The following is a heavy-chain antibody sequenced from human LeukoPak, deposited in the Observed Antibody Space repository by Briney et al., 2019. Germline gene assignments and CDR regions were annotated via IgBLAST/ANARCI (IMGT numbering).Heavy chain of an antibody. CDR1: GASLTNYY. D-gene: IGHD5-18*01. V-gene: IGHV4-59*01. CDR2: IYYSGRT. J-gene: IGHJ4*02. CDR3: ARSPGYSYGSHFDY. Sequence: PSETLSLTCTLSGASLTNYYWSWVRQPPGKGLEWVGYIYYSGRTNYNTSPTSRVTISFEKSKNHFSLQLRSVPVADTAVDYCARSPGYSYGSHFDYCVRGTLATVSS.